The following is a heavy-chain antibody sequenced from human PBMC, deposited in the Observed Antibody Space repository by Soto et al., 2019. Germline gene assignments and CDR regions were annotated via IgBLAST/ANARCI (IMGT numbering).Heavy chain of an antibody. CDR2: IYHSGST. Sequence: SXTLSLTCAVSGGSISSGGYSWSWIRQPPGKGLEWIGYIYHSGSTYYNPSLKSRVTISVDRSKNQFSLKLSSVTAADTAVYYCARAPRGNYGYPSYFDYWGQGTLVTVSS. CDR3: ARAPRGNYGYPSYFDY. D-gene: IGHD3-10*01. CDR1: GGSISSGGYS. J-gene: IGHJ4*02. V-gene: IGHV4-30-2*01.